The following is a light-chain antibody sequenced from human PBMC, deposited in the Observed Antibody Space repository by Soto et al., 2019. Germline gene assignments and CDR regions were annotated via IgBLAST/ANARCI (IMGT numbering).Light chain of an antibody. CDR3: QQYGSSPFT. V-gene: IGKV3-20*01. CDR2: GAT. Sequence: EIVLTQSPGTLSLSPGERAPLSCGASQTVSGSYLAWYQQKPGQAPRLLIHGATNRATGIPDRFSGSRSGTDFSLTISRLEPEDSAVYYCQQYGSSPFTFGPGTKVDIK. CDR1: QTVSGSY. J-gene: IGKJ3*01.